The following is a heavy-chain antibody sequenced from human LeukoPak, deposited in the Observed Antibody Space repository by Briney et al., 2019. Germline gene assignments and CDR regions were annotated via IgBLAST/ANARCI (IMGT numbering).Heavy chain of an antibody. Sequence: GESLKISFKGSGYSFTNYWIGWVRRMPGKGLEWMGINYPGDSDTRYSPSFQGQVTISADKSISTAYLQWSSLKASDTTMYYCVRGDDGDYTFDYWGQGTLVTVSS. CDR3: VRGDDGDYTFDY. J-gene: IGHJ4*02. D-gene: IGHD4-17*01. V-gene: IGHV5-51*01. CDR2: NYPGDSDT. CDR1: GYSFTNYW.